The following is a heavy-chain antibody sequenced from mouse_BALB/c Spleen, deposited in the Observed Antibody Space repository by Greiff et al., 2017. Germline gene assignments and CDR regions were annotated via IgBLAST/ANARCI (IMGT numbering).Heavy chain of an antibody. D-gene: IGHD2-1*01. V-gene: IGHV7-3*02. CDR1: GFTFTDYY. J-gene: IGHJ3*01. Sequence: EVQVVESGGGLVQPGGSLRLSCATSGFTFTDYYMSWVRQPPGKALEWLGFIRNKANGYTTEYSASVKGRFTISRDNSQSILYLQMNTLRAEDSATYYCARSPLYYGNYGGFAYWGQGTLVTVSA. CDR2: IRNKANGYTT. CDR3: ARSPLYYGNYGGFAY.